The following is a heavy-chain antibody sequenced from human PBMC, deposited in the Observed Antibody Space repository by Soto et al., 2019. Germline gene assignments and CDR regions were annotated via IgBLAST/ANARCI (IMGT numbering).Heavy chain of an antibody. CDR3: ARDHPSSSSRGFDY. J-gene: IGHJ4*02. CDR1: GGYISSGTSY. Sequence: PSETLSLTCSVSGGYISSGTSYWSWIRQPPGKGLEWIGDVSSSGSYNYNPSLKSRVTISLDTSKKQLSLKMSSVTAADTAVYYCARDHPSSSSRGFDYLGQGTLVTVSS. CDR2: VSSSGSY. V-gene: IGHV4-61*01. D-gene: IGHD6-6*01.